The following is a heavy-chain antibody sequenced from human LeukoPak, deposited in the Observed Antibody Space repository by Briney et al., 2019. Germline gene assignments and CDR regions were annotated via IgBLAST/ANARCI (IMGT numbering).Heavy chain of an antibody. J-gene: IGHJ6*02. Sequence: ASVKVSCKASGGTFSSYAISWVRQAPGQGLEWMGGIIPIFGTANYAQKFQGRVTITADESTSTAYMELSSLRSEDTAVYYCASLTPIFGVVITYYYYGMDVWGQGTTVTVSS. CDR2: IIPIFGTA. CDR1: GGTFSSYA. V-gene: IGHV1-69*13. D-gene: IGHD3-3*01. CDR3: ASLTPIFGVVITYYYYGMDV.